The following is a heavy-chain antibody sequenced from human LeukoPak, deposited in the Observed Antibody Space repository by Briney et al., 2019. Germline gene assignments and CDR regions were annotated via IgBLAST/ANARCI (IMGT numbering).Heavy chain of an antibody. CDR3: ARPSGGSYSEVDLDY. CDR2: INAGNGNT. CDR1: GYTFTSYA. D-gene: IGHD1-26*01. J-gene: IGHJ4*02. Sequence: ASVKVSCKASGYTFTSYAMHWVRQAPGQRLEWMGWINAGNGNTEYSQKFQGRVTITRDTSATTAYMEMSSLRSEDTAVYYCARPSGGSYSEVDLDYWGQGTLVTVSS. V-gene: IGHV1-3*01.